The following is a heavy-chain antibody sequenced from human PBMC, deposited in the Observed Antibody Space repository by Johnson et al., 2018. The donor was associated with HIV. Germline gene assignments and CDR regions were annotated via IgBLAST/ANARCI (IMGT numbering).Heavy chain of an antibody. V-gene: IGHV3-66*01. D-gene: IGHD4-11*01. CDR1: GFTVSSNY. Sequence: VQLVDPGGGLVQPGRSLRLSCAPSGFTVSSNYMSWVRQAPGTGLGWVSVIYSGGSTHYADPVKGRFTISRDNSKNTLSLQMNSLRAEDTAVYYCAREKTTPDAFDIWGQGTMVTVSS. CDR2: IYSGGST. J-gene: IGHJ3*02. CDR3: AREKTTPDAFDI.